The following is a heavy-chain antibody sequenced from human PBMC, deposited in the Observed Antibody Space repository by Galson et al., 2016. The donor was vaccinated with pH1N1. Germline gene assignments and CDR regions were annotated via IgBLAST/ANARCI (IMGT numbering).Heavy chain of an antibody. CDR1: GYRFTSYW. CDR2: VNPGGSTI. CDR3: ARQYDFGDYRGNAFDI. J-gene: IGHJ3*02. Sequence: QSGAEVKKLGESLKISCKASGYRFTSYWIAWVRQVPGKGLEWVGVVNPGGSTIRYGPPFQGQVTISSDKSINTAYLQWISLKASDTATYYCARQYDFGDYRGNAFDIWGQGTMVIVSS. D-gene: IGHD4-17*01. V-gene: IGHV5-51*03.